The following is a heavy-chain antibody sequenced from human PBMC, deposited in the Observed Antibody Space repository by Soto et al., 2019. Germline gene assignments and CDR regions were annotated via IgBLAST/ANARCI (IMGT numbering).Heavy chain of an antibody. Sequence: ASVKVSCKASGYTFTSYGISWVRQAPGQGLEWMGWISAYNGNTNYAQKLQGRVTMTTDTSTSTAYMELRSLRSDDTAVYYCARVFPNYYYYGMDVWGQGTTVTVSS. V-gene: IGHV1-18*01. CDR1: GYTFTSYG. CDR3: ARVFPNYYYYGMDV. CDR2: ISAYNGNT. J-gene: IGHJ6*02.